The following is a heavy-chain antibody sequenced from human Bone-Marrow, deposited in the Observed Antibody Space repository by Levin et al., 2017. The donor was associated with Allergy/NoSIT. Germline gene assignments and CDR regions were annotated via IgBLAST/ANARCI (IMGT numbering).Heavy chain of an antibody. Sequence: SETLSLTCTVSGGSIDTGFYYWTWIRQHPGRGLEWIGYISYSGDTYYNPSLESRITISGDMSKNQFSLTLTSVTAADTAIYYCARDQRRKNNWNDSFDYWGQGTLVTVSS. V-gene: IGHV4-31*03. CDR2: ISYSGDT. D-gene: IGHD1-20*01. CDR3: ARDQRRKNNWNDSFDY. CDR1: GGSIDTGFYY. J-gene: IGHJ4*02.